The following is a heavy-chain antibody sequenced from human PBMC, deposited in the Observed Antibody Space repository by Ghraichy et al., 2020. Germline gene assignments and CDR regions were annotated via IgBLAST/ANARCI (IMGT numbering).Heavy chain of an antibody. J-gene: IGHJ3*02. Sequence: SETLSLTCTVSGGSISNYYWSWIRQPPGKGLEWIGYIYSSGSTNYNPSLKSRITISVDTSENQFSLKLSSVTAADTAVYYCARHIGVAAGAFDIWGQGTMVTVSS. CDR2: IYSSGST. CDR3: ARHIGVAAGAFDI. CDR1: GGSISNYY. D-gene: IGHD6-13*01. V-gene: IGHV4-59*08.